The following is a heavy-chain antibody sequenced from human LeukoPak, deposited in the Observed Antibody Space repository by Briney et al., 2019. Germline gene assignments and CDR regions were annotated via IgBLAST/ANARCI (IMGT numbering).Heavy chain of an antibody. D-gene: IGHD3-10*01. CDR3: ARDPRLWFGDNAFDI. CDR2: IIPILGIA. Sequence: ASVKVSCKASGGTFSSYAISWVRQAPGQGVEWMGRIIPILGIANYAQKFQGRVTITADKSTSTAYMELSSLRSEDTAVYYCARDPRLWFGDNAFDIWGQGTMVTVSS. CDR1: GGTFSSYA. J-gene: IGHJ3*02. V-gene: IGHV1-69*04.